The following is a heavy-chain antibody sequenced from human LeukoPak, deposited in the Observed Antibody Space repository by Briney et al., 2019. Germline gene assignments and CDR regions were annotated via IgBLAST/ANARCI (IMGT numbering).Heavy chain of an antibody. Sequence: GGSLRLSCAASGFPFSDTWMSWVRQAPGKGLEWVGHIKSKTDGGTTDYAAPVKGRFTISRDDSKNTLYLQMNSLKTEDTAVYYCTTEAYYYDSGAIKYFDYWGQGTLVTVSS. CDR2: IKSKTDGGTT. CDR3: TTEAYYYDSGAIKYFDY. D-gene: IGHD3-22*01. CDR1: GFPFSDTW. V-gene: IGHV3-15*01. J-gene: IGHJ4*02.